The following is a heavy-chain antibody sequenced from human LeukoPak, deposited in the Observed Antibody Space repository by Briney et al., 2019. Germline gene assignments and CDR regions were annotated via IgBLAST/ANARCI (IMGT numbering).Heavy chain of an antibody. CDR2: INPNSGGT. CDR3: ARRARSASAIVFYYYMDV. Sequence: ASVKVSCKASGYTFTGYYMHWVRQAPGQGLEWMGWINPNSGGTNYAQKFQGRVTMTRDTSISTAYMELSRLRSDDTAVYYCARRARSASAIVFYYYMDVWGTGTTVTISS. V-gene: IGHV1-2*02. D-gene: IGHD2-2*02. J-gene: IGHJ6*03. CDR1: GYTFTGYY.